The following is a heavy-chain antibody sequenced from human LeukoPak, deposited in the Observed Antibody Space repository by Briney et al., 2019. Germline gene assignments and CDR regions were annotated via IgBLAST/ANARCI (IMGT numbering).Heavy chain of an antibody. CDR1: GGSISNYY. CDR2: IYYSGST. J-gene: IGHJ4*02. D-gene: IGHD2-2*01. V-gene: IGHV4-59*08. CDR3: VRGRDPLQPLDY. Sequence: SETLSLTCTVSGGSISNYYWTWIRQPPGKGLEWIGYIYYSGSTNYNPSLKSRVTISLDTSKNHFSLRLTSVTAADTAVYYCVRGRDPLQPLDYWGQGTLVTVSS.